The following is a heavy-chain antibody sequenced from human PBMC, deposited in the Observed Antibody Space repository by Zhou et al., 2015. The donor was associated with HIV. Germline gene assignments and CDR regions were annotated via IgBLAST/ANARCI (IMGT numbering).Heavy chain of an antibody. CDR2: MTPNSGNT. V-gene: IGHV1-8*01. J-gene: IGHJ6*02. Sequence: VQLVQSGAEVKKPGASVKVSCKASGYTFTSYDINWVRQATGQGLEWMGWMTPNSGNTGYAQKFQGRVTMTRNTSITTAYMELSSLRSEDTAVYYCARGITIFGEYYYYGMDVWGQGTTVTVS. D-gene: IGHD3-3*01. CDR1: GYTFTSYD. CDR3: ARGITIFGEYYYYGMDV.